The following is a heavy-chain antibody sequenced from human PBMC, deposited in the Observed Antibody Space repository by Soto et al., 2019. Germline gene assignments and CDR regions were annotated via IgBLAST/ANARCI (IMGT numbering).Heavy chain of an antibody. Sequence: QVQLVQSGTEVKKPGSSVKVSCKVSGGTFSSYAISWVRQAPGQGLEWMGGIIPIFGTANYAQKFQGRVTITADKTTSTAYMELSSLRSEDTAVHYCASRQQVVQWYYYAMDVWGQGTTVTVSS. CDR2: IIPIFGTA. V-gene: IGHV1-69*06. CDR3: ASRQQVVQWYYYAMDV. CDR1: GGTFSSYA. D-gene: IGHD6-13*01. J-gene: IGHJ6*02.